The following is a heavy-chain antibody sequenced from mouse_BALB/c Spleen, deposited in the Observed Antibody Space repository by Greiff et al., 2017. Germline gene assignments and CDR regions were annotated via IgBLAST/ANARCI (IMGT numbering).Heavy chain of an antibody. CDR3: ARTGYGNYEAWFAY. CDR2: ISSGGGST. V-gene: IGHV5-12-1*01. Sequence: DVHLVESGGGLVKPGGSLKLSCAASGFAFSSYDMSWVRQTPEKRLEWVAYISSGGGSTYYPDTVKGRFTISRDNAKNTLYLQMSSLKSEDTAMYYCARTGYGNYEAWFAYWGQGTLVTVSA. D-gene: IGHD2-10*02. J-gene: IGHJ3*01. CDR1: GFAFSSYD.